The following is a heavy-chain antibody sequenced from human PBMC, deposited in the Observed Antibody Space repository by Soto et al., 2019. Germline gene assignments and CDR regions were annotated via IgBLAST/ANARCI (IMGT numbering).Heavy chain of an antibody. Sequence: GGSLRLSCAASGFTFSSYSMNWVRQAPGKGLEWVSYISSSSSTIYYADSVKGRFTISRDNAKNSLYLQMNSLRAEDTAVYYCARWYCSSTSCYVGGYYYYYMDVWGKGTTVTVSS. CDR1: GFTFSSYS. D-gene: IGHD2-2*01. V-gene: IGHV3-48*01. CDR3: ARWYCSSTSCYVGGYYYYYMDV. J-gene: IGHJ6*03. CDR2: ISSSSSTI.